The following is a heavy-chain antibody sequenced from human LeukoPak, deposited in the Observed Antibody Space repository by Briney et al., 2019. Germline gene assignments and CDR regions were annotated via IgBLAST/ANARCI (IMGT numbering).Heavy chain of an antibody. D-gene: IGHD5-24*01. CDR2: IDPGDSDT. J-gene: IGHJ6*03. V-gene: IGHV5-51*01. CDR1: GYSFTSYW. Sequence: GESLKISCKGSGYSFTSYWIGWVRQMPGKGLEWMGIIDPGDSDTRYSPSFQGQVTISADKSISTAYLQWSSLKASDTAMYYCARLMGWLQPNYYYYYMDVWGKGTTVTISS. CDR3: ARLMGWLQPNYYYYYMDV.